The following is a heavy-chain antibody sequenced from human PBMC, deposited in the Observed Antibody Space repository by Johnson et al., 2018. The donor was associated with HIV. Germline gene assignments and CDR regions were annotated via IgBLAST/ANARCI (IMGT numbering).Heavy chain of an antibody. Sequence: QMLLVESGGGVVQPGGSLILSCAASGFTFSNYGMHWVRQAPGKGLEWVAFIRFDGSNKYYADSVKGRFTISRDNSKNTLYPQMNSLRAEDTAVYYCAKGSRFTIFGVVPYTFDIWGQGTMVTVSS. CDR3: AKGSRFTIFGVVPYTFDI. D-gene: IGHD3-3*01. CDR1: GFTFSNYG. J-gene: IGHJ3*02. V-gene: IGHV3-30*02. CDR2: IRFDGSNK.